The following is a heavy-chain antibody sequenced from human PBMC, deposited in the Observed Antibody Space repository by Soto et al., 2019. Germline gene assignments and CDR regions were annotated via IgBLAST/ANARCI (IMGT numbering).Heavy chain of an antibody. D-gene: IGHD2-21*01. CDR1: GFTFSYYS. CDR3: ARDPVGVDSTFFFDS. V-gene: IGHV3-21*01. Sequence: KPGGSLRLSCAASGFTFSYYSMTWVRQSPGRGLEWVSSISSSTTYISYADSVRGRFTISRDNAKNSLYLQMSSLRADDTAVYYCARDPVGVDSTFFFDSWGQGTLVTVS. CDR2: ISSSTTYI. J-gene: IGHJ4*02.